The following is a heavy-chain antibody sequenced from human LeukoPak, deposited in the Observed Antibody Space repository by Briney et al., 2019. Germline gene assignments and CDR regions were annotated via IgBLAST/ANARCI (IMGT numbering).Heavy chain of an antibody. CDR3: ASGGGWVFNN. CDR1: GFPFSSHW. CDR2: IKQDGSEK. J-gene: IGHJ4*02. V-gene: IGHV3-7*01. D-gene: IGHD6-19*01. Sequence: GGSLRLSCAASGFPFSSHWLSWFRQSPGKGLEWVAHIKQDGSEKYYADSVKGRFTISRDNARNSQYLQMNSLRAEDTAVYYCASGGGWVFNNWGQGTLVTVSS.